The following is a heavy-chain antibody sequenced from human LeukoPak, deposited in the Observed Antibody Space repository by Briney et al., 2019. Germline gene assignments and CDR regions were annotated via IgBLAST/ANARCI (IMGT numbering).Heavy chain of an antibody. Sequence: GGSLRLSCAASGFTVSSSYMSWVHQAPGKGLEWVSVIYIGGNTYYAESVKGRFTISRDNSENTLYLQLNSLRAEDTAVYYCVRGDGYNFFDYWGQGTLVTVSS. D-gene: IGHD5-24*01. J-gene: IGHJ4*02. CDR1: GFTVSSSY. CDR3: VRGDGYNFFDY. V-gene: IGHV3-53*01. CDR2: IYIGGNT.